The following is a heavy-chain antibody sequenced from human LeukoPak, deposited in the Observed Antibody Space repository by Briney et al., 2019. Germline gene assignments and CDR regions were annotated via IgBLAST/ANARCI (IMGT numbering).Heavy chain of an antibody. D-gene: IGHD3-10*01. Sequence: SETLSLTCTVSGGSISSSSYYWGWIRQPPGKGLEWIGSIYYSGSTYYNPSLKSRVTISVDTSKNQFFLKLTSVTAADTAVYYCARHGGVVRGLDAFDIWGQGTMVIVSP. CDR3: ARHGGVVRGLDAFDI. CDR1: GGSISSSSYY. V-gene: IGHV4-39*01. CDR2: IYYSGST. J-gene: IGHJ3*02.